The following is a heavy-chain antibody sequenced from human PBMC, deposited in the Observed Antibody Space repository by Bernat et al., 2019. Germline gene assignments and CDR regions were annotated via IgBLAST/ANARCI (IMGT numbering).Heavy chain of an antibody. CDR2: IVVGSGNT. V-gene: IGHV1-58*02. Sequence: QMQLVQSGPEVKKPGTSVKVSCKASGFTFTSSAMQWVRQARGQRLEWIGWIVVGSGNTNYAQKFQERVTITRDMSTSTAYMELSSLRSEDTAVYYCAAGGEYYYDSSCYYPPSNWGQGTLVTVSS. J-gene: IGHJ4*02. CDR1: GFTFTSSA. CDR3: AAGGEYYYDSSCYYPPSN. D-gene: IGHD3-22*01.